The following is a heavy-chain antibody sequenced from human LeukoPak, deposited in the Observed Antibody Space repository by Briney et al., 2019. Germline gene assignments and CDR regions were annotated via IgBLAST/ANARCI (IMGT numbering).Heavy chain of an antibody. CDR1: GFTFSDYY. V-gene: IGHV3-11*01. D-gene: IGHD2-21*02. J-gene: IGHJ3*02. Sequence: NSGGSLRLSCAASGFTFSDYYMSWIRQAPGKGLEWVSYISSSGSTIYYADSVKGRFTISRDNAKNSLYLQMNSLRAEDTAVYYCATYCGGDCYSLRGAFDIWGQGTMVTVSS. CDR3: ATYCGGDCYSLRGAFDI. CDR2: ISSSGSTI.